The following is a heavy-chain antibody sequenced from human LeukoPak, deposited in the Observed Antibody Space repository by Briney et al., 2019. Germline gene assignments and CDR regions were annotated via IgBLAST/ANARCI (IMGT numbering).Heavy chain of an antibody. CDR3: ARVGSSGWYGDY. V-gene: IGHV3-23*01. D-gene: IGHD6-19*01. CDR1: GFTFSSSA. J-gene: IGHJ4*02. CDR2: ISASGGST. Sequence: GGSLRLSCAVSGFTFSSSAMSWVRQVPGKGLEWVSGISASGGSTYYADSVRGRFTISRDNAKNSLYLQMNSLRAEDTAVYYCARVGSSGWYGDYWGQGTLVTVSS.